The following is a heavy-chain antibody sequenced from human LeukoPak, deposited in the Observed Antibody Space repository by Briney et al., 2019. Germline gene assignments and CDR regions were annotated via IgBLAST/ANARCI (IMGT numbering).Heavy chain of an antibody. CDR3: AESSSSY. V-gene: IGHV4-39*07. Sequence: RPSETLSLTCTVSGGSISSSSYYWGWIRQPPGKGLEWIGSIYYSGSTYYNPSLKSRVTISVDTSKNQFSLKLSSVTAADTAVYYCAESSSSYWGQGTLVTVSS. D-gene: IGHD6-6*01. CDR1: GGSISSSSYY. J-gene: IGHJ4*02. CDR2: IYYSGST.